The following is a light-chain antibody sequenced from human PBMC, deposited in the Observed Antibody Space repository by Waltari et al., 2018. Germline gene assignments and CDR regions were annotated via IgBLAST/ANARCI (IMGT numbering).Light chain of an antibody. CDR3: QQYDGEVVT. CDR1: PGVISIS. CDR2: GTS. Sequence: ASPGVISISLTWYQQKLGQAPRLLIYGTSSRATGIPDRFSGSGSGTDFTLTISRLEPEDFAVYYCQQYDGEVVTFGGGTKVEI. J-gene: IGKJ4*01. V-gene: IGKV3-20*01.